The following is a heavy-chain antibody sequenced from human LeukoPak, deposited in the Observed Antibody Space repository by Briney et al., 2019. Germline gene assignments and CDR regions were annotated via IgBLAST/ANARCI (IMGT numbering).Heavy chain of an antibody. J-gene: IGHJ4*02. Sequence: GGSLRLSCAASGFTFSSYSMNWVRQAPGEGLEWVSSISSSSYIYYADSVKGRFTISRDNAKNSLYLQMNSLRAEDTAVYYCARDHPRYCSSTSCYTPPDYWGQGTLVTVSS. CDR2: ISSSSYI. CDR3: ARDHPRYCSSTSCYTPPDY. V-gene: IGHV3-21*01. CDR1: GFTFSSYS. D-gene: IGHD2-2*02.